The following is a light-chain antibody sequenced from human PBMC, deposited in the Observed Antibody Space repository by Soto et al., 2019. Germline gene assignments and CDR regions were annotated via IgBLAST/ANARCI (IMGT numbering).Light chain of an antibody. V-gene: IGKV3-11*01. CDR2: DAS. CDR3: QQYGSSPRT. CDR1: QSVSSY. J-gene: IGKJ1*01. Sequence: EIVLTQSPATLSLSPGERATLSCRASQSVSSYLAWYQQKPGQAPRLLIYDASNRATGIPARFSGSGSGTDFTLTISSLEPEDSAVYYCQQYGSSPRTFGQGTKVEV.